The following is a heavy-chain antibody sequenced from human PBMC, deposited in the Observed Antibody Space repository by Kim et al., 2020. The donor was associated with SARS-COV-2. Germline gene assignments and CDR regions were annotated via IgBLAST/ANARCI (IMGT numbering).Heavy chain of an antibody. V-gene: IGHV4-4*07. J-gene: IGHJ5*02. CDR1: GGSISSYY. D-gene: IGHD2-2*01. Sequence: SETLSLTCTVSGGSISSYYWSWIRQPAGKGLEWIGRIYTSGSTNYNPSLKSRVTMSVDTSKNQFSLKLSSVTAADTAVYYCARERRVYCSSTSCYSEYNWFDPWGQGTLVTVSS. CDR3: ARERRVYCSSTSCYSEYNWFDP. CDR2: IYTSGST.